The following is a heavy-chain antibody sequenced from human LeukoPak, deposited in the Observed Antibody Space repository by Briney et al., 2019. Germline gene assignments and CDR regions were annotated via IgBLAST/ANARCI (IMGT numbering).Heavy chain of an antibody. CDR1: GVSIYSSTYY. CDR3: AGQLAAGNDGFDV. CDR2: IYYNEDT. Sequence: SETLSLTCSVSGVSIYSSTYYWACIRQPPGKGLEFIGSIYYNEDTFHNPSLKSRLTISVDTSANLFSLRLTSVTAADTATYYCAGQLAAGNDGFDVWGQGTVVTVSS. J-gene: IGHJ3*01. V-gene: IGHV4-39*01. D-gene: IGHD2-15*01.